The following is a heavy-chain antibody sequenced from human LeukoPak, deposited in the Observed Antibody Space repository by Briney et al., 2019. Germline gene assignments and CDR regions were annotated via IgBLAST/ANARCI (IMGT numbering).Heavy chain of an antibody. V-gene: IGHV3-30-3*01. J-gene: IGHJ4*02. Sequence: GGSRRLSCAASGFTFSSYAMHWFRQAPGKGLEWGAVISYDGSNKYYADSVKGRFTISRDNSKNTLYLQMNSLRAEDTAVYYCARGRGRVVVITYYCDYWGQGTLVTVSS. CDR3: ARGRGRVVVITYYCDY. CDR2: ISYDGSNK. D-gene: IGHD3-22*01. CDR1: GFTFSSYA.